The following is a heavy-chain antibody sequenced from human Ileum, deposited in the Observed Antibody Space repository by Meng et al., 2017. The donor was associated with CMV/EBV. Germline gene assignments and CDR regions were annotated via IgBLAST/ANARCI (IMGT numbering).Heavy chain of an antibody. CDR2: TYYKSKWNN. J-gene: IGHJ4*02. V-gene: IGHV6-1*01. CDR3: PRWQLWARDYFDS. Sequence: HHQQSSQGRGKHTPTPSLACTISWDTASNNNAAWSSISQSPTRGPEWLRRTYYKSKWNNDSAVSVKSQLTINPDTSKNRFSLQLNSVTPEYTAIYYSPRWQLWARDYFDSWGQGTLVTVSS. D-gene: IGHD6-6*01. CDR1: WDTASNNNAA.